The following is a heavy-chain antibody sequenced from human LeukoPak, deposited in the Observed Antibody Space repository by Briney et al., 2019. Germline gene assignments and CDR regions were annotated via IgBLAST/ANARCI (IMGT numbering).Heavy chain of an antibody. CDR3: ARRNLFDY. D-gene: IGHD1-7*01. CDR2: ISSSSSYI. Sequence: GGSLRLSCAASGFTFSSYSMNWVRQAPGQGLEWVSSISSSSSYIYYADSVKGRFTISRDNAKNSLYLQMNSLRAEDTAVYYCARRNLFDYWGQGTLVTVSS. CDR1: GFTFSSYS. V-gene: IGHV3-21*01. J-gene: IGHJ4*02.